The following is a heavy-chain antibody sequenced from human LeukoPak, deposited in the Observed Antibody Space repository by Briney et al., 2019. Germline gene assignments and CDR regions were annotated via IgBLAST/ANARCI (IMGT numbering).Heavy chain of an antibody. CDR1: GYTFTSCY. D-gene: IGHD4-17*01. V-gene: IGHV1-46*01. Sequence: ASVKVSCKASGYTFTSCYMHWVRQAPGQGLEWMGIINPSGGSTSYAQKFQGRVTMTRDTSTSTVYMELSSLRSEDTAVYYCAREHYGDYRREVIRFDPWGQGTLVTVSS. CDR2: INPSGGST. J-gene: IGHJ5*02. CDR3: AREHYGDYRREVIRFDP.